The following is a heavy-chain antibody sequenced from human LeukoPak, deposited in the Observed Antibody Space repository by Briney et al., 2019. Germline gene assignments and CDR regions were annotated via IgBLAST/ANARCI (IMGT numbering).Heavy chain of an antibody. V-gene: IGHV5-51*07. D-gene: IGHD1-26*01. Sequence: GESLKISCKCSGYSFSSYWIGWGHHMPGKGLGWMGIIYPGDSDTRYSPSFQGQVTISADKSISTAYLQWSSLKASDTAMYYCASSLGATLSAFDIWGQGTMVTVSS. CDR1: GYSFSSYW. J-gene: IGHJ3*02. CDR2: IYPGDSDT. CDR3: ASSLGATLSAFDI.